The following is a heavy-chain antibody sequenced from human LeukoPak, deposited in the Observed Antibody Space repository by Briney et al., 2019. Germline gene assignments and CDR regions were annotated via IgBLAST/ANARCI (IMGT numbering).Heavy chain of an antibody. D-gene: IGHD1-26*01. CDR1: GFTFSSYA. J-gene: IGHJ4*02. V-gene: IGHV3-23*01. CDR2: ISGSGGSGGST. CDR3: AKTPLSSGSYDY. Sequence: GGSLRLSCAASGFTFSSYAMNWVRQAPGKGLEWVSAISGSGGSGGSTYYADSVKGRFTISRDNSKNTLYLQMNSLRAADTPVYYCAKTPLSSGSYDYWGQGTLVTVSS.